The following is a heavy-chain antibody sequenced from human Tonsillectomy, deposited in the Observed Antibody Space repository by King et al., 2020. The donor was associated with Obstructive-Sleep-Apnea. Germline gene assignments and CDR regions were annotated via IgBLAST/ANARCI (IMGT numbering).Heavy chain of an antibody. CDR3: TTGRTCWYYYYGMDV. CDR1: GFIFSNAW. J-gene: IGHJ6*02. CDR2: IKSKTDVGTT. D-gene: IGHD1-14*01. V-gene: IGHV3-15*01. Sequence: DVQLVESGGGLVKPGGSLRLSCAASGFIFSNAWMSWVRQAPGKGLEWVGLIKSKTDVGTTDYAAPVKGRFAISRDDSKNTLYLQMNSLKTEDTAVYYCTTGRTCWYYYYGMDVWGQGTTVTVSS.